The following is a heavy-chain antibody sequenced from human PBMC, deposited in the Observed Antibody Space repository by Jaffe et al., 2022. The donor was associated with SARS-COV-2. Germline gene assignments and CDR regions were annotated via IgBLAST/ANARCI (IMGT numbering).Heavy chain of an antibody. D-gene: IGHD1-26*01. CDR2: FDPEDGET. Sequence: QVQLVQSGAEVKKPGASVKVSCKVSGYTLTELSMHWVRQAPGKGLEWMGGFDPEDGETIYAQKFQGRVTMTEDTSTDTAYMELSSLRSEDTAVYYCATGIVGATEPNYYYGMDVWGQGTTVTVSS. CDR1: GYTLTELS. J-gene: IGHJ6*02. V-gene: IGHV1-24*01. CDR3: ATGIVGATEPNYYYGMDV.